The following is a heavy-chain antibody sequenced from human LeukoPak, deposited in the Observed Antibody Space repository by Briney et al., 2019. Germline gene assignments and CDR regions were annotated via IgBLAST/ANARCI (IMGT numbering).Heavy chain of an antibody. CDR2: IIPIFGTA. Sequence: SVKVSCKASGGTFSSYAISWVRQAPGQGLEWMGGIIPIFGTANYAQKFQGRVTITTDESTSTAYMELSSLRSEDTAVYYCARSGESYYYDSSGQEYFQHWGQGTLVTVSS. CDR1: GGTFSSYA. J-gene: IGHJ1*01. V-gene: IGHV1-69*05. D-gene: IGHD3-22*01. CDR3: ARSGESYYYDSSGQEYFQH.